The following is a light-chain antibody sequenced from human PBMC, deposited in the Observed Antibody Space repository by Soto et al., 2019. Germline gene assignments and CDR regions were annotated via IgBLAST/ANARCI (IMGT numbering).Light chain of an antibody. J-gene: IGLJ1*01. CDR3: SSYAGINNVGV. CDR1: SSDVGGYKY. V-gene: IGLV2-8*01. Sequence: QSALTQPPSASGSPGQSVTISCTGTSSDVGGYKYVSWYQQHPGKAPKLMIFEVNKRPSGVPDRFSGSKSGNTASLTVSGLQADDEAAYYCSSYAGINNVGVFGTGTKLTVL. CDR2: EVN.